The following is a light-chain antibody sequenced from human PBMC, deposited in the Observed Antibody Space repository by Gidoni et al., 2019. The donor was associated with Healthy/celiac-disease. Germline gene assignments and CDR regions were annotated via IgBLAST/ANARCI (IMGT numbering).Light chain of an antibody. V-gene: IGKV2-28*01. Sequence: DIVMTQSPLSLPVTPGEPASISCRSSPSLLHSNGYNYLDWYLQKPGQSPQLLIYLGSTRASGVPDRFSGSGSGTDFTLKISRVEAEDVGVYYCMQALQTPPYTFGQGTKVEIK. J-gene: IGKJ2*01. CDR3: MQALQTPPYT. CDR2: LGS. CDR1: PSLLHSNGYNY.